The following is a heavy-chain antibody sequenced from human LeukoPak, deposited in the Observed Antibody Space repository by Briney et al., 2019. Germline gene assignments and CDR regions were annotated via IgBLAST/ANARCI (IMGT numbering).Heavy chain of an antibody. D-gene: IGHD3-9*01. CDR3: ARDPPGGNEYYDILTGYSRMGYYYYGMDV. CDR2: IYTSGST. V-gene: IGHV4-4*07. J-gene: IGHJ6*02. CDR1: GGSISSYY. Sequence: SETLSLTCTVSGGSISSYYWSWIRQPAGKGLEWIGRIYTSGSTNYDPSLKSRVTMSVDTSKNQFSLKLSSVTAADTAVYYCARDPPGGNEYYDILTGYSRMGYYYYGMDVWGQGTTVTVSS.